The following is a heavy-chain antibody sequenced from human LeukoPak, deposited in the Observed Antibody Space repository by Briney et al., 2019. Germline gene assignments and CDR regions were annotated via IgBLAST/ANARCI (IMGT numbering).Heavy chain of an antibody. V-gene: IGHV4-39*01. Sequence: PSQTLSPTGTVSGGSVSSSSYDWGWIRQPPGKGLEWIGSIYYSGSTYYNPSLKSRVTISVDTSKNQFSLKLSSVTAADTAVYYCARHYYDFWSGYYSPNWFDPWGQGTLVTVSS. CDR3: ARHYYDFWSGYYSPNWFDP. CDR1: GGSVSSSSYD. CDR2: IYYSGST. J-gene: IGHJ5*02. D-gene: IGHD3-3*01.